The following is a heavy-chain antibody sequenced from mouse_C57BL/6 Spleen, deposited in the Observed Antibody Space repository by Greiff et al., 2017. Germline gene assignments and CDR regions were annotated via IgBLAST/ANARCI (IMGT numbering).Heavy chain of an antibody. CDR2: ISDGGSYT. CDR3: ARVREGKYDYDENYFDY. Sequence: EVHLVESGGGLVKPGGSLKLSCAASGFTFSSYAMSWVRQTPEKRLEWVATISDGGSYTYYPDNVKGRFTISRDNAKNNLYLQMSHLKSEDTAMYYCARVREGKYDYDENYFDYWGQGTTLTVSS. V-gene: IGHV5-4*01. CDR1: GFTFSSYA. D-gene: IGHD2-4*01. J-gene: IGHJ2*01.